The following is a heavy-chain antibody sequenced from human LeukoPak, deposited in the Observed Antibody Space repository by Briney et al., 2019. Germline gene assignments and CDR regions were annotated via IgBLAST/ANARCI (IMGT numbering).Heavy chain of an antibody. CDR1: GFTFSNFW. J-gene: IGHJ4*02. D-gene: IGHD6-13*01. Sequence: GGSLRLSCTVSGFTFSNFWMSWVRQAPGKGLERVANIKDDGSAKFYLASVEGRFTISRDNAKSSLYLQMNSLRAEDTAVYYCARDIRGIAIDYWGQGTLVTVSS. V-gene: IGHV3-7*01. CDR2: IKDDGSAK. CDR3: ARDIRGIAIDY.